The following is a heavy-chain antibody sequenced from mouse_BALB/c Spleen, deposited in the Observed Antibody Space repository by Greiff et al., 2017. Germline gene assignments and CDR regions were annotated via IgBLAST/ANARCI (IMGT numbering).Heavy chain of an antibody. Sequence: EVQLQESGGGLVKPGGSLTLSCAASGFTFSSYAMSWVRQTPEKRLEWVATISSGGSYTYYPDSVKGRFTISRDNAKNTLYLQMSSLRSEDTAMYYCARQYGKGTYAMDYWGQGTSVTVSS. CDR3: ARQYGKGTYAMDY. D-gene: IGHD2-1*01. CDR1: GFTFSSYA. V-gene: IGHV5-9-3*01. CDR2: ISSGGSYT. J-gene: IGHJ4*01.